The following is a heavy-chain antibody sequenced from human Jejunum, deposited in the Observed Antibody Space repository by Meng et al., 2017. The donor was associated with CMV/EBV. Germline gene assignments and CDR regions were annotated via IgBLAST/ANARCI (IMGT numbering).Heavy chain of an antibody. J-gene: IGHJ4*02. CDR3: ARYNSSASHDF. D-gene: IGHD6-19*01. CDR1: GFTFTTYW. Sequence: CAASGFTFTTYWMTWVRQAPGKGLEWVDNIREDGSQTSYVDSVKGRFTISRDNARNSLCLQMNSLRVEDTAMYYCARYNSSASHDFWGQGTRVTRLL. CDR2: IREDGSQT. V-gene: IGHV3-7*01.